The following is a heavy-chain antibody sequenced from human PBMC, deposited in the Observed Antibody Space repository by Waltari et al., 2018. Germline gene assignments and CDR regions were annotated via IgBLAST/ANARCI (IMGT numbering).Heavy chain of an antibody. Sequence: EVQLSESGGGLVQPGGSLRVSCAASGFTFITFPISWVRRAPGKGMEWVAGLKHGGGKIYYADSVKGRFTISRDDSKNTVYLQMSSLRAEDTAIYYCAKDYHRADMGESASLFDYWGQGTLVTVSS. CDR3: AKDYHRADMGESASLFDY. CDR1: GFTFITFP. CDR2: LKHGGGKI. D-gene: IGHD3-16*01. V-gene: IGHV3-23*01. J-gene: IGHJ4*02.